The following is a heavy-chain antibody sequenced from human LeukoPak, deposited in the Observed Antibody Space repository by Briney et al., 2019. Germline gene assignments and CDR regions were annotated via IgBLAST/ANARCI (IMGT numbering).Heavy chain of an antibody. D-gene: IGHD2-2*01. Sequence: GGSLRLSCAASGFTVSSNYMSWVRQAPGKGLEWVSVIYSGGSTYYADSVKGRFTISRDNSKNTLYLQMNSLRAEDTAVYYCASVVPAASAYYYYGMDVWGQGTTVTVSS. CDR3: ASVVPAASAYYYYGMDV. CDR2: IYSGGST. CDR1: GFTVSSNY. V-gene: IGHV3-53*01. J-gene: IGHJ6*02.